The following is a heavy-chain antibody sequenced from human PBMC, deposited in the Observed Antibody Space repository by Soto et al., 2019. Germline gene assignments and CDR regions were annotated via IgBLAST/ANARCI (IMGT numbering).Heavy chain of an antibody. CDR2: IYPGDSDT. J-gene: IGHJ4*02. D-gene: IGHD5-12*01. CDR1: GYSFTSYW. CDR3: ARLVGPGGYDFVLDY. V-gene: IGHV5-51*01. Sequence: PGESLKICCKGSGYSFTSYWIGWVRQMPGKGLEWMGIIYPGDSDTRYSPSFQGQVTISADKSISTAYLQWSSLKASDTAMYYCARLVGPGGYDFVLDYWGQGTLVTVSS.